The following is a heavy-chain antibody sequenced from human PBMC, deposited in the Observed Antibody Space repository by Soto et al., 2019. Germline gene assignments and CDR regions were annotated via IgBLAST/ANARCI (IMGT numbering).Heavy chain of an antibody. CDR2: IRVSGGST. CDR1: RFTFSSYA. J-gene: IGHJ4*02. V-gene: IGHV3-23*01. CDR3: AKDGYSITRNKPLDY. Sequence: EVQLLESGGGLVQPGGSLRLSCAASRFTFSSYAMCWVRQAPGKGLGGVSSIRVSGGSTYYADSVKGRFTISRDNSKNTLYLQMNSLRAEDTAVYYCAKDGYSITRNKPLDYWGQGTLVTVSS. D-gene: IGHD2-2*01.